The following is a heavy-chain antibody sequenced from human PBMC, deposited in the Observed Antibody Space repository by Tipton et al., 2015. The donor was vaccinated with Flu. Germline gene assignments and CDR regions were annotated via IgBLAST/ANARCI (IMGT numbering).Heavy chain of an antibody. J-gene: IGHJ6*02. CDR1: RFTFSRYW. D-gene: IGHD3-16*01. CDR3: AREGGESYGMDV. CDR2: IKQAGSEK. V-gene: IGHV3-7*01. Sequence: SLRLSCAASRFTFSRYWMSWVRQAPGKGLEWVANIKQAGSEKHYVDSVKGRFTISRDDAKNSLYLQMNSLRAEDTAVYYCAREGGESYGMDVWGQGTTVTVSS.